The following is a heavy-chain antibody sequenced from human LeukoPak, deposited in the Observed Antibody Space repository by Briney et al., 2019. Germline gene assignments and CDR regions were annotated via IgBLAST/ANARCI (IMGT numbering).Heavy chain of an antibody. Sequence: GGSLRLSCAASGFTVSSNYMSWVRQAPGKGLEWVSGISVSGGSAYYADSVKGRFTISRDNSKNTLYLQMNSVRVEDTAVYYCAKFYSGYDLYWGQGTLVTVSS. CDR2: ISVSGGSA. CDR1: GFTVSSNY. CDR3: AKFYSGYDLY. D-gene: IGHD5-12*01. J-gene: IGHJ4*02. V-gene: IGHV3-23*01.